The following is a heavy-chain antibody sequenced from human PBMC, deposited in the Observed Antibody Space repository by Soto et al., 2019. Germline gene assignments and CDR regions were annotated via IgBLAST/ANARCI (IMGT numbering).Heavy chain of an antibody. V-gene: IGHV1-46*01. CDR2: VNPSGGHT. Sequence: QVQLVQSGAEVKKPGASVKVSCKASGDTFTDYYIHWVRQAPGQGLEWMGTVNPSGGHTTYAQHFLGRLTITRDTSTSTLYMERTSLTSADTAVYYCARGGHVVVVTAALDYWGQGTLVTVSS. CDR1: GDTFTDYY. D-gene: IGHD2-21*02. CDR3: ARGGHVVVVTAALDY. J-gene: IGHJ4*02.